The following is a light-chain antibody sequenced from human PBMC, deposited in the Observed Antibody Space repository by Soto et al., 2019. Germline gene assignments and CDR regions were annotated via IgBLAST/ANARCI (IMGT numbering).Light chain of an antibody. CDR3: QSYDSSVV. CDR1: NSNLGAGYA. CDR2: ANN. J-gene: IGLJ2*01. Sequence: QSVLTQPPSVSGAPGQRLTISCTGNNSNLGAGYAVHWYLHLPGAAPKLLIYANNNRPSGVPDRFSGSKSGTSASLAIAGLQAEDEGDYYCQSYDSSVVFGGGTKLTVL. V-gene: IGLV1-40*01.